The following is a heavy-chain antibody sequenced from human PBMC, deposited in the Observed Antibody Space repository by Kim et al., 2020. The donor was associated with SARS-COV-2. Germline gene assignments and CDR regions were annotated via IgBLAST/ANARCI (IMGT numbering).Heavy chain of an antibody. CDR3: ARLGPYYDIFTGYYSPDY. CDR1: GGSFSGYY. Sequence: SETLSLTCAVYGGSFSGYYWSWIRQPPGKGLEWIGEINHSGSTNYNPSLKSRVTISVDTSKNQFSLKLSSVTAADTAVYYCARLGPYYDIFTGYYSPDYWGQGTLVTVSS. CDR2: INHSGST. D-gene: IGHD3-9*01. V-gene: IGHV4-34*01. J-gene: IGHJ4*02.